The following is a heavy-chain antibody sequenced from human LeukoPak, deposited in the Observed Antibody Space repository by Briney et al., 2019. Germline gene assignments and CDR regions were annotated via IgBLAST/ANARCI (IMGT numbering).Heavy chain of an antibody. CDR2: VSYDGNKK. V-gene: IGHV3-30-3*01. CDR1: GFTFDSYA. D-gene: IGHD5-12*01. CDR3: SRGAYDGFDY. J-gene: IGHJ4*02. Sequence: GGSLRLSCAASGFTFDSYAMHWVRQAPGKGLEWVAVVSYDGNKKYHAESVKGRSTISRDNSNNTVYLQMGSLRTEDMPVYYCSRGAYDGFDYWGQGTLVTVSS.